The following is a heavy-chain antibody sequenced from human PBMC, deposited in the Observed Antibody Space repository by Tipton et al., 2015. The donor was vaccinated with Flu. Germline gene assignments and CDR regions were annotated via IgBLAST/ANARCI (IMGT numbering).Heavy chain of an antibody. V-gene: IGHV1-18*01. CDR2: ISAYNGDT. CDR3: ARVEAVFGEVTARRRGDLDY. Sequence: QVQLVQSGVEVKKPGASVKVSCKASGYTFNKYAITWVRQAPGQGLEWMGWISAYNGDTKYAQKFQGRVTMTTDTSTGTAYMELRSLRSDDTAVYFCARVEAVFGEVTARRRGDLDYWGQGALVTVSS. CDR1: GYTFNKYA. J-gene: IGHJ4*02. D-gene: IGHD2-21*02.